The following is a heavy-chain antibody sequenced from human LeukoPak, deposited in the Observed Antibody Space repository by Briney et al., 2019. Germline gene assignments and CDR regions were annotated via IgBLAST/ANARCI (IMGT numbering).Heavy chain of an antibody. CDR3: ARDREVTGTTVGLDY. Sequence: GASVKVSCKASGGTFSSYTISWVRQAPGQGLEWMGRIIPILGIANYAQKFQGRVTITADKSTSTAYMELSSLRSEDTAVYYCARDREVTGTTVGLDYWGQGTLVTVPS. J-gene: IGHJ4*02. CDR1: GGTFSSYT. CDR2: IIPILGIA. V-gene: IGHV1-69*04. D-gene: IGHD1-20*01.